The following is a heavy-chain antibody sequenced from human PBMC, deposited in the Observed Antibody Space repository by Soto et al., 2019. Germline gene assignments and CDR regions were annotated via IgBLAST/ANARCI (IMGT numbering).Heavy chain of an antibody. D-gene: IGHD3-3*01. V-gene: IGHV3-30*01. CDR1: GFYLSNSA. CDR3: AIARVADSSLDH. CDR2: ISYDSSEI. J-gene: IGHJ4*01. Sequence: GSQSLFWVVAGFYLSNSAMLSVRQAPGKGLEWVAFISYDSSEIFYADSVKGRFTISRDNPENTLFLKMNSPRADDTAVYYCAIARVADSSLDHWGQGILVTDSS.